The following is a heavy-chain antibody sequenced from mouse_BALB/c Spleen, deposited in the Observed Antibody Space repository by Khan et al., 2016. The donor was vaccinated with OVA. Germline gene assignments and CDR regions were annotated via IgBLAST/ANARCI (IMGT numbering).Heavy chain of an antibody. CDR2: IWAGGST. CDR1: GFSLTSYG. D-gene: IGHD2-13*01. Sequence: QVQLKESGPGLVAPSQSLSITCTVSGFSLTSYGVHWVRQTPGKGLEWLGIIWAGGSTTYNSALMSRLSISKDNSKSQVFFKMHSLQTDDTAMYYCARNYDDFVEYFDVWGAGTTVTVSS. J-gene: IGHJ1*01. CDR3: ARNYDDFVEYFDV. V-gene: IGHV2-9*02.